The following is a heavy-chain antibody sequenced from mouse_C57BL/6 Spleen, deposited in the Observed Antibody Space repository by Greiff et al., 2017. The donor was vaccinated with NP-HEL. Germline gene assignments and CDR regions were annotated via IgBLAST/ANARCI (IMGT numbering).Heavy chain of an antibody. J-gene: IGHJ4*01. CDR1: GFTFSSYA. CDR2: ISDGGSYT. Sequence: EVKLMESGGGLVKPGGSLKLSCAASGFTFSSYAMSWVRQTPEKRLEWVATISDGGSYTYYPDNVKGRFTISRDNAKNNLYLQMSHLKSEDTAMYYCARKGYGGGYAMDYWGQGTSVTVSS. V-gene: IGHV5-4*03. CDR3: ARKGYGGGYAMDY. D-gene: IGHD3-1*01.